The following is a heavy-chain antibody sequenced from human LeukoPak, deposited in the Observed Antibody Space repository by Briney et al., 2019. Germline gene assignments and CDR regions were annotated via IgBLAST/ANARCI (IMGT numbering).Heavy chain of an antibody. D-gene: IGHD3-10*01. CDR1: GYTFTVYS. CDR2: INPHSGDT. Sequence: ASVKVSCKASGYTFTVYSVHWVRPTPGQGLERMGWINPHSGDTSYAKNVQCRVTLTRDTSISTAYMEQSRLKSDDTAVYYCANWGGYGSGSYYDYWGQGTLVTVSS. CDR3: ANWGGYGSGSYYDY. V-gene: IGHV1-2*02. J-gene: IGHJ4*02.